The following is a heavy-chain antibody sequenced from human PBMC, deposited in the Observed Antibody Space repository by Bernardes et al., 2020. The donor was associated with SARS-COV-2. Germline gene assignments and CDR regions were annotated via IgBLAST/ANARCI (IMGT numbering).Heavy chain of an antibody. D-gene: IGHD3-16*01. J-gene: IGHJ4*02. CDR1: GFSFRDHY. Sequence: GGSLRLSCAASGFSFRDHYMDWVRQAPGKGLAWVGRNRNKANSNTTEYAASVKGRFTVSRDDSERSLYLQMNSLKTEDTAVYFCVASPPRGGSRAYRDFSSWGQGTLVTVS. CDR3: VASPPRGGSRAYRDFSS. CDR2: NRNKANSNTT. V-gene: IGHV3-72*01.